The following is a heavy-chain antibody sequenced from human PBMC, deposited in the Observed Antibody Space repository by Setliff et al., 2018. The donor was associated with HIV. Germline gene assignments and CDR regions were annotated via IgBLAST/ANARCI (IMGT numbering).Heavy chain of an antibody. D-gene: IGHD3-22*01. Sequence: SVTVSCKASGGTFRSYAISWVRQAPGQGLEWMGGIIPILGIANYEQKFQGRVTITAVESTSTAYMELSSLKSEDTAVDYCARDYSPTFYYYDSSGNFDYWGQGTLVTVSS. J-gene: IGHJ4*02. CDR2: IIPILGIA. CDR3: ARDYSPTFYYYDSSGNFDY. V-gene: IGHV1-69*10. CDR1: GGTFRSYA.